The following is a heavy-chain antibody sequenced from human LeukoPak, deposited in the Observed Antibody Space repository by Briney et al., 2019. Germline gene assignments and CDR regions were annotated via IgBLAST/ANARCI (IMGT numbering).Heavy chain of an antibody. D-gene: IGHD6-6*01. J-gene: IGHJ5*02. CDR1: GGSFSGYY. CDR2: INHSGST. CDR3: ARDYSSSSRGWFDP. V-gene: IGHV4-34*01. Sequence: SETLSLTCAVYGGSFSGYYWSWIRQPPGKGLEWIGEINHSGSTNYNPSLKSRVTISVDTSKNQFSLKLSSVTAADTAVYYCARDYSSSSRGWFDPWGQGTLVTVSP.